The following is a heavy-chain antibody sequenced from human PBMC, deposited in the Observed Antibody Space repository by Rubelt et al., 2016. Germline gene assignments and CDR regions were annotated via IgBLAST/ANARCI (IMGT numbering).Heavy chain of an antibody. CDR1: GGSISSYY. V-gene: IGHV4-4*07. CDR3: ERIASSGYYYYYGMDV. J-gene: IGHJ6*02. CDR2: IYTSGST. Sequence: QVQLQETGPGLVKPSETLSLTCTVSGGSISSYYWSWIRQPAGKGLEWIGRIYTSGSTNYNPSLKSRFAMSVATSKNQCSLQLSAVTAADTAVYYCERIASSGYYYYYGMDVWGQGTTVTVSS. D-gene: IGHD3-22*01.